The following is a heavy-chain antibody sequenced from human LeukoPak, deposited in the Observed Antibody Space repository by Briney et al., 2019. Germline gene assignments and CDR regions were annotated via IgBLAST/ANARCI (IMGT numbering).Heavy chain of an antibody. CDR3: ARRRYYDTSGYSYFDY. J-gene: IGHJ4*02. CDR1: GYSFTSYW. CDR2: IYPGDSDT. D-gene: IGHD3-22*01. V-gene: IGHV5-51*01. Sequence: GESLKISCKGSGYSFTSYWIGWVRQMPGKGLDWMGIIYPGDSDTRYSPSFQGQVTLSADKSISTAYLQWSSLKASDTAMYYCARRRYYDTSGYSYFDYWGQGTLVTVSS.